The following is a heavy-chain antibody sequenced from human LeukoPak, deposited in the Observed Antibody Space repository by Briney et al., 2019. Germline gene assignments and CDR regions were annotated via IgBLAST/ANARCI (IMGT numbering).Heavy chain of an antibody. Sequence: GGSLRLSCAASGFILSSHAMHWVRQAPGKGLEWVAVIWYDGNNKYYADTVKGRFTIYRDSSKNTLYLQMNSLRAEDTAVYYCAQEIVVVITTSRYDAFDIWGQGTMVTVSS. D-gene: IGHD3-22*01. CDR3: AQEIVVVITTSRYDAFDI. CDR1: GFILSSHA. J-gene: IGHJ3*02. V-gene: IGHV3-33*08. CDR2: IWYDGNNK.